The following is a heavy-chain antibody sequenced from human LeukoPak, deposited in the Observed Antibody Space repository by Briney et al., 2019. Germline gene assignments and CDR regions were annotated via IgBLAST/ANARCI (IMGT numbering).Heavy chain of an antibody. CDR2: ISYVGVNK. Sequence: PGGSLRLSCAASGFTFSGYAMHWVRQAPGRGRGWGAVISYVGVNKYYADSVKGRFTISRDNSKNTLYLQMNSLRAEDTAVYYCARDPAPSGYFGNEGIAAAGTFDYWGQGTLVTVSS. CDR1: GFTFSGYA. D-gene: IGHD6-13*01. CDR3: ARDPAPSGYFGNEGIAAAGTFDY. J-gene: IGHJ4*02. V-gene: IGHV3-30-3*01.